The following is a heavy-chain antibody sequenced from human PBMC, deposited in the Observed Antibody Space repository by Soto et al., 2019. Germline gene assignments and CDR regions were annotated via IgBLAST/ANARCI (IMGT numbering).Heavy chain of an antibody. D-gene: IGHD2-15*01. CDR1: GGSPSTNP. CDR2: TGSGTGPG. CDR3: ARRDSGGFYRFFDS. V-gene: IGHV1-69*06. Sequence: SVKVSCKASGGSPSTNPISWVRQAPGQGLEWMGGTGSGTGPGNHAQKFQGRLTVTADKSTSTVYMELTNLSSEDTAVYYCARRDSGGFYRFFDSWGQGTLVTVSS. J-gene: IGHJ4*02.